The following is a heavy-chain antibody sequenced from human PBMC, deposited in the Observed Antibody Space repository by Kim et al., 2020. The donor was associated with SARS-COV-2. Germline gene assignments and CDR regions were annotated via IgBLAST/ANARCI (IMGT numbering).Heavy chain of an antibody. D-gene: IGHD3-22*01. J-gene: IGHJ6*02. Sequence: DPVKGRFTITRDNAKNAMHLQMNSLRAEDTAVYYCARGRGKHYYTHCGMDVWGQGTTVTVSS. CDR3: ARGRGKHYYTHCGMDV. V-gene: IGHV3-11*01.